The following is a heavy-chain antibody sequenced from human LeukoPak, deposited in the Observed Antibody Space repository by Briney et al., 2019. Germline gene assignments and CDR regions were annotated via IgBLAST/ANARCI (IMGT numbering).Heavy chain of an antibody. CDR2: INPSGGST. Sequence: ASVKVSCKASGYTFTSYYMHWVRQVPGQGLEWMVIINPSGGSTSYAQKFQGRVTMTRDMSTSTVYMELSSLRSEDTAVYYCARAGYSYAVFDIWGQGTMVTVSS. CDR3: ARAGYSYAVFDI. V-gene: IGHV1-46*01. J-gene: IGHJ3*02. D-gene: IGHD5-18*01. CDR1: GYTFTSYY.